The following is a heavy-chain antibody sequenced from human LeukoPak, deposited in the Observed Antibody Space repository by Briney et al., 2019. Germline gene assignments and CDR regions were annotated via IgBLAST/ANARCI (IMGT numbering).Heavy chain of an antibody. J-gene: IGHJ4*02. CDR1: GFTFSSYV. CDR3: AREGNLFDS. V-gene: IGHV3-48*03. CDR2: ISTCGSII. Sequence: GGSLRLSYGACGFTFSSYVMMSLRQAPGKGLEWLSYISTCGSIIHYTDSVKGRFTISRDNAKNSLYLQLNSLRADDTAVYYCAREGNLFDSWGQGTLVTVSS.